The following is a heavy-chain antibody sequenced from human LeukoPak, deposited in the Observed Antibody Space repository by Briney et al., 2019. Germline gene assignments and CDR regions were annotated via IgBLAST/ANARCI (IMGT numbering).Heavy chain of an antibody. V-gene: IGHV3-23*01. J-gene: IGHJ3*02. D-gene: IGHD3-10*01. CDR2: ISGSGGST. CDR1: GFTFSTYA. CDR3: AKDSARGVHRDAFDI. Sequence: GSLRLSCAASGFTFSTYAMSWVRQAPGKGLEWVSAISGSGGSTFYADSVKGRFTISRDNSKNTLYLQMNSLRAEDTAVYYCAKDSARGVHRDAFDIWGQGTMVTVSS.